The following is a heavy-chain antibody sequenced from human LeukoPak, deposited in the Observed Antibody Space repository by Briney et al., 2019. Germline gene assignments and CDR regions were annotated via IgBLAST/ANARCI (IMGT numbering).Heavy chain of an antibody. Sequence: ASVKVSCKASGYTFTGYYMHWVRQAPGQGLEWMGWISAYNGNTNYAQKLQGRVTMTTDTSTSTAYMELRSLRSDDTAVYYCAREYSSGWYGGEDWYFDLWGRGTLVTVSS. CDR1: GYTFTGYY. V-gene: IGHV1-18*04. CDR3: AREYSSGWYGGEDWYFDL. D-gene: IGHD6-19*01. J-gene: IGHJ2*01. CDR2: ISAYNGNT.